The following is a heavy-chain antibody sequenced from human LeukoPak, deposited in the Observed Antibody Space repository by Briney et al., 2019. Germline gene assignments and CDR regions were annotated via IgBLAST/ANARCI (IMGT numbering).Heavy chain of an antibody. CDR2: INQEGSGE. J-gene: IGHJ4*02. D-gene: IGHD6-13*01. CDR3: ARRIAAAGTGWFDY. CDR1: GFAFSNFW. Sequence: GGSLRLSCAASGFAFSNFWMCWVRQTPGKGLEWVANINQEGSGEHYVDSVKGRFTISRDNAKNSLYLQMNSLRDVDTAVYYCARRIAAAGTGWFDYWGQGTLVTVSS. V-gene: IGHV3-7*02.